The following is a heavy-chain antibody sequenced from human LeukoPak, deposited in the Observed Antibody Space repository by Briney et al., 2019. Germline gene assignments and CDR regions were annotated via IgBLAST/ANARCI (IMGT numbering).Heavy chain of an antibody. J-gene: IGHJ4*02. V-gene: IGHV3-53*01. Sequence: GGSLRLSCAASGFTVSSNYMSWVRQAPGKGLEWVSVIYSGGSTYYADSVKGRFTISRDNSKNTLYLQMNSLRAEDTAVYYCARSYNCGGDCCSEIYYFDYWGQGTLVTVSS. D-gene: IGHD2-21*02. CDR2: IYSGGST. CDR1: GFTVSSNY. CDR3: ARSYNCGGDCCSEIYYFDY.